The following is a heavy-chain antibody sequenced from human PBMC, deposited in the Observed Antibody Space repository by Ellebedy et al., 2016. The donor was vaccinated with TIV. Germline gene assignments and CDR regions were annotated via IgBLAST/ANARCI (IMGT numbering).Heavy chain of an antibody. Sequence: GESLKISCAASGFNFRSYWMTWVRQAPGKGREWVAKIRQEGDEIYYVESVKGRFTISRDNAQNSLFLQMNSLRFEDTAVYYCARRASYGDYAVQVNPWFDPWGQGTLVTSSS. CDR1: GFNFRSYW. CDR3: ARRASYGDYAVQVNPWFDP. J-gene: IGHJ5*02. D-gene: IGHD4-17*01. V-gene: IGHV3-7*01. CDR2: IRQEGDEI.